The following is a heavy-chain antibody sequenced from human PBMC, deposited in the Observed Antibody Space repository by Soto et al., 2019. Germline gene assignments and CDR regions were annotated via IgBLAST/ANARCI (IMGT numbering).Heavy chain of an antibody. D-gene: IGHD3-3*01. V-gene: IGHV1-18*01. CDR2: ISAYNGNT. CDR3: ARARLPSSWSGYYTSWFDP. Sequence: QVQLVQSGAEVKKPGASVKVSCKASGYTFTSYGISWVRQAPGQGLEWMGWISAYNGNTNYAQKLQGRVTMTTDTSTSTAYMELRSLRSDDTAVYYCARARLPSSWSGYYTSWFDPLGQGTLVTVSS. CDR1: GYTFTSYG. J-gene: IGHJ5*02.